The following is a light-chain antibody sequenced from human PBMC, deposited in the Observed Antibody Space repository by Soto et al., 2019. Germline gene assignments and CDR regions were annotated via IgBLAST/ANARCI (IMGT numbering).Light chain of an antibody. Sequence: QSALTQPAPVSGSPGQSITISCTGTSSDVGNYNYVSWFQQRPDKAPKLMIYGVSSRPSGVFNRFSGSKSGNTASLTISGLQAEDEADYYCTSYTNSSTYVFGTGTKVTVL. V-gene: IGLV2-14*01. CDR3: TSYTNSSTYV. CDR1: SSDVGNYNY. CDR2: GVS. J-gene: IGLJ1*01.